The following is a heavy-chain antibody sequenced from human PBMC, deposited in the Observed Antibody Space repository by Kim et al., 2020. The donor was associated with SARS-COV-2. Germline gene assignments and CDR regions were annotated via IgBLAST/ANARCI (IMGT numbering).Heavy chain of an antibody. D-gene: IGHD3-22*01. V-gene: IGHV4-30-2*01. Sequence: SQTLSLTCAVSGGSISSGGYSWSWIRQPPGKGLEWIGYIYHSGSTYYNPSLKSRVTISVDRSKNQFSLKLSSVTAADTAVYYCARLGYYDSSGPFDYWGQGTLVTVSS. J-gene: IGHJ4*02. CDR3: ARLGYYDSSGPFDY. CDR2: IYHSGST. CDR1: GGSISSGGYS.